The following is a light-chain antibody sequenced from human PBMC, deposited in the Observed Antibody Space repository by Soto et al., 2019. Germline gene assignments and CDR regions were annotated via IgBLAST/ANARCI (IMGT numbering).Light chain of an antibody. J-gene: IGLJ1*01. CDR2: DVS. V-gene: IGLV2-14*01. Sequence: QPALTQPASVSGSPGQSITISCTGTSSDVGGYNYVSWYQQHPGKAPKLMIYDVSNRPSGVSNRFSGSKSGNTASLTISGLQAEDEADSYCSSYTSSSSLWVFGTGTKLTVL. CDR1: SSDVGGYNY. CDR3: SSYTSSSSLWV.